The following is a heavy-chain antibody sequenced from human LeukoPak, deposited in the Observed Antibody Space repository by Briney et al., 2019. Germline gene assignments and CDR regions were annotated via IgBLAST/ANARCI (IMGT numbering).Heavy chain of an antibody. J-gene: IGHJ4*02. CDR3: AKVDSSEHPDY. CDR1: GFRFSSYS. CDR2: ISGSGGST. Sequence: GGSLRLSCAASGFRFSSYSMNWVRQAPGKGLEWVSAISGSGGSTYYADSVKGRFTISRDSSRNTLYLQMNSLRAEDTAVYYCAKVDSSEHPDYWGQGTLVTVSS. D-gene: IGHD6-19*01. V-gene: IGHV3-23*01.